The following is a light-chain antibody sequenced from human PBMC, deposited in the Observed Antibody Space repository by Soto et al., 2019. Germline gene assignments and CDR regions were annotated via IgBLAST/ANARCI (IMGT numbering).Light chain of an antibody. CDR3: SSYTSTSTYV. CDR1: SSDVGSYNR. V-gene: IGLV2-18*02. CDR2: EVS. Sequence: QSALTQPPSVSGSPGQSVTISCTGTSSDVGSYNRVSWYQQPPRTAPKLMIYEVSNWPSGVPDRFSGSKSGNTASLTISGLQAEDEADYYCSSYTSTSTYVFGTGTKLTVL. J-gene: IGLJ1*01.